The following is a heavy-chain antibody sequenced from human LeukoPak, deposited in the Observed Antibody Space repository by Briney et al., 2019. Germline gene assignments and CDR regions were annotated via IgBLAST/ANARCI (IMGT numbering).Heavy chain of an antibody. CDR1: GFTFNYYG. J-gene: IGHJ4*02. V-gene: IGHV3-33*01. D-gene: IGHD3-22*01. CDR3: ARDDDTSSHYSRFDY. Sequence: PGRFLRLSCAASGFTFNYYGMHWVRQAPGKGLEWVAVIWSDGSKKYYADSVKGRFTVSRDDSKSTLYLQMNSLRVEDTALYFCARDDDTSSHYSRFDYWGQGTLVTVSS. CDR2: IWSDGSKK.